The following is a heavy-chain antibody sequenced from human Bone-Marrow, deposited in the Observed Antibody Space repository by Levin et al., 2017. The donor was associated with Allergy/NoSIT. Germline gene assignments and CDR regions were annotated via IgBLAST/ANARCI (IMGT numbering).Heavy chain of an antibody. Sequence: PGGSLRLSCAASGFTFSTYDMNWVRQVSGKGLEWVSSISRSGSSDNTTYYADSVKGRFTISRDNSKNTVYLEMNRLRAEDTAVYFCAKAKGLKRGFDYWGQGTLVTVSS. J-gene: IGHJ4*02. CDR2: ISRSGSSDNTT. CDR1: GFTFSTYD. D-gene: IGHD3-10*01. CDR3: AKAKGLKRGFDY. V-gene: IGHV3-23*01.